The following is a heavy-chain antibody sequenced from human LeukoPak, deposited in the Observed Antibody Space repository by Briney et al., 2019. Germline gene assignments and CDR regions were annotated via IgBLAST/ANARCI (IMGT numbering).Heavy chain of an antibody. Sequence: GGSLRLSCAASGFTFSSYGMHWVRQAPGKGLEWVAVISYDGSNKYYADSVKGRFTISRDNPKNTLYLQMNSLRAEDTAVYYCAKGFRPFDYWGQGTLVTVSS. D-gene: IGHD3-10*01. J-gene: IGHJ4*02. CDR1: GFTFSSYG. V-gene: IGHV3-30*18. CDR3: AKGFRPFDY. CDR2: ISYDGSNK.